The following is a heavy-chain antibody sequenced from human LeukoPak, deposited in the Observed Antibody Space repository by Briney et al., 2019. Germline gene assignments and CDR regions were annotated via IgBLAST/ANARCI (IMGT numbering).Heavy chain of an antibody. CDR2: MSSDGSKR. D-gene: IGHD4-17*01. CDR1: GFTFSWYA. Sequence: GGSLRLSCAASGFTFSWYAMHWVRQAPGKGLEWVAVMSSDGSKRYYADSVKGRFTISRDNSKNTLYLQMNSLRAEDTAVYYCAKKFTGTTVISGDYFDYWGQGTLVTVSS. J-gene: IGHJ4*02. CDR3: AKKFTGTTVISGDYFDY. V-gene: IGHV3-30-3*02.